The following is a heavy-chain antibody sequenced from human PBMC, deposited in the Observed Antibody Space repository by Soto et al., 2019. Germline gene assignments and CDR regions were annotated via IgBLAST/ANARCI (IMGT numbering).Heavy chain of an antibody. CDR1: GYTFTSYG. J-gene: IGHJ5*02. CDR3: AIVKVVVAARTGNWFDP. D-gene: IGHD2-15*01. V-gene: IGHV1-18*04. CDR2: ISAYNGNT. Sequence: RDSVKVSCKASGYTFTSYGISWVRQAPGQGLEWMGWISAYNGNTNYAQKLQGRVTMTTDTSTSTAYMELRSLRSDDTAVYYCAIVKVVVAARTGNWFDPWGKRILVTVSS.